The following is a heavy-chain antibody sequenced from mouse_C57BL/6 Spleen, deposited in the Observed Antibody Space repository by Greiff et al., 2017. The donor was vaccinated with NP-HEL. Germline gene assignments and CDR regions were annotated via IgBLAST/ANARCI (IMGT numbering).Heavy chain of an antibody. CDR2: IDPEDGET. V-gene: IGHV14-2*01. CDR3: AGRPDITTVVAPYYAMDY. Sequence: EVQLQQSGAELVKPGASVKLSCTASGFNIKDYYMHWVKQRTEQGLEWIGRIDPEDGETKYAPKFQGKATITADTSSNTAYLHLSSLNSEDTAVYYCAGRPDITTVVAPYYAMDYWGQGTSVTVSS. CDR1: GFNIKDYY. D-gene: IGHD1-1*01. J-gene: IGHJ4*01.